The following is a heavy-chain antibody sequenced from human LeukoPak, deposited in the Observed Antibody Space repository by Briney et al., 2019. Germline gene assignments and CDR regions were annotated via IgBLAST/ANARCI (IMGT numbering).Heavy chain of an antibody. CDR3: AKFSRYYYDSSGYDY. Sequence: GGSLRLSCAASGFTFSSYAMSWVRQAPGKGLEWVSAISGSGGSTYYADSVKGRFTISRDNSKNTLYPQMNSLRAEDTAVYYCAKFSRYYYDSSGYDYWGQGTLVTVSS. D-gene: IGHD3-22*01. CDR2: ISGSGGST. CDR1: GFTFSSYA. V-gene: IGHV3-23*01. J-gene: IGHJ4*02.